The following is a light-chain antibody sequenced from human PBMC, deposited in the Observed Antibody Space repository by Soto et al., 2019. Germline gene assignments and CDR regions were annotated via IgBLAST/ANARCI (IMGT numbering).Light chain of an antibody. J-gene: IGKJ2*01. CDR2: GAS. V-gene: IGKV3-15*01. Sequence: EIVRTQSPAILAVSPGERAALACRASQSVSSNFAWYQQKPGQAPRLLIYGASSRATGTPARFSGSGSGTEFTLTISSLQSEDFAVYYCQQYNNWPYTFGLGTKLEIK. CDR3: QQYNNWPYT. CDR1: QSVSSN.